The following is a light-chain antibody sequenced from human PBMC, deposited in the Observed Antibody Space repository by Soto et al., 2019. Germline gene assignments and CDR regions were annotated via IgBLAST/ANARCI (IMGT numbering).Light chain of an antibody. CDR3: SSYTCSSTLYV. J-gene: IGLJ1*01. Sequence: QSAPTQPASVSGSPGQSITISCTGTSSDVGDNNYVSWYQQHPGKAPKLMIYDVTHRPSGISNRFSGSKSGNTASLTISGLQAEDEADYYCSSYTCSSTLYVFGTGTQLTVL. CDR2: DVT. CDR1: SSDVGDNNY. V-gene: IGLV2-14*01.